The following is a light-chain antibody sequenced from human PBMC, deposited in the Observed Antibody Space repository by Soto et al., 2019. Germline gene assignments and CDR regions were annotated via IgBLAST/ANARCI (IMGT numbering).Light chain of an antibody. Sequence: QSVLTQPPSVSGAPGQRVTISCTGSSSNIGAGYDVHWYQQLPGTAPKLLIYGNSNRPSGVPDRFSGSKSGTSASLAITGLQAEDEADYYCSSYGGSNNLLFGGGTKLTVL. V-gene: IGLV1-40*01. CDR2: GNS. CDR3: SSYGGSNNLL. J-gene: IGLJ2*01. CDR1: SSNIGAGYD.